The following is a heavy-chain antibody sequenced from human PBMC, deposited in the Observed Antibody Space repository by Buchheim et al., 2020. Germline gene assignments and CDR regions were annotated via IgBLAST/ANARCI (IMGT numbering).Heavy chain of an antibody. V-gene: IGHV1-46*03. CDR1: GHTFTSYY. Sequence: QVQLVQSGAEVKKPGASVKVSCKASGHTFTSYYMHWVRQAPGQGLEWMGIINPSGGSTSYAQKFQGRVTMTRDTSTSTVYMELSSLRSEDTAVYYCASGLTTVTTYVTQGYYYYGMDVWGQGTT. CDR2: INPSGGST. J-gene: IGHJ6*02. CDR3: ASGLTTVTTYVTQGYYYYGMDV. D-gene: IGHD4-17*01.